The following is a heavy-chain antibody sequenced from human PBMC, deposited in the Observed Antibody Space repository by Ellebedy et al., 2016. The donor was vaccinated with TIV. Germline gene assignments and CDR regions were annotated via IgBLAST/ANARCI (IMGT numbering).Heavy chain of an antibody. J-gene: IGHJ4*02. CDR1: GYTFTDYA. D-gene: IGHD3-16*02. Sequence: AASVKVSCKASGYTFTDYAMHWVRQAPGQGLEWMGWISAYNGNTNYAQKLQGRVTMTTDTSTSTAYMELRSLRSDDTAVYYCARDRRLGELSPGGYWGQGTLVTVSS. CDR3: ARDRRLGELSPGGY. V-gene: IGHV1-18*01. CDR2: ISAYNGNT.